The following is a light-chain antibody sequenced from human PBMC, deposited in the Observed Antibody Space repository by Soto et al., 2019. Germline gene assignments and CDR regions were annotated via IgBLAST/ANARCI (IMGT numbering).Light chain of an antibody. CDR1: QSVSSSY. Sequence: EIVLTQSPGTLSLSPGERATLSCRASQSVSSSYLAWYQQKPGQAPRHLIYGASGRAAGIPDRFSGSGSGTDFTLTISRLEPEDFAVYYCQQYGSSSITFGQGTRLEIK. CDR3: QQYGSSSIT. J-gene: IGKJ5*01. V-gene: IGKV3-20*01. CDR2: GAS.